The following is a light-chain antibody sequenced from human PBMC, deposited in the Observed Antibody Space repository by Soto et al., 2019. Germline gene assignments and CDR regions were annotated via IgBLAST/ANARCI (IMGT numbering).Light chain of an antibody. CDR1: SSDVGGYNY. J-gene: IGLJ3*02. CDR2: EVS. CDR3: NSYTSSGTLV. Sequence: QSALTQPASVSGSPGQSITISCTGTSSDVGGYNYVSWYQQHPGKAPKLMIYEVSNRPSGVSNRFSGSKSGNTASLTISGLQAEDEADYYCNSYTSSGTLVFGGGTKLTVL. V-gene: IGLV2-14*01.